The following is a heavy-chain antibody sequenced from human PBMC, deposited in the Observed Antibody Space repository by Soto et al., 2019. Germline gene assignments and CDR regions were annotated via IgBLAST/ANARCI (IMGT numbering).Heavy chain of an antibody. CDR1: GYSFTSYW. Sequence: GECLTTSCKGSGYSFTSYWIVWVLQMPGKGLESMGMIYPGDSDTRYSPSFQGQVTISADKSISTAYLQWSSLKASETAMYYCARLLRRSHNDFWSGSAYYYGMDVWGQGTTVTVSS. CDR3: ARLLRRSHNDFWSGSAYYYGMDV. CDR2: IYPGDSDT. V-gene: IGHV5-51*01. D-gene: IGHD3-3*01. J-gene: IGHJ6*01.